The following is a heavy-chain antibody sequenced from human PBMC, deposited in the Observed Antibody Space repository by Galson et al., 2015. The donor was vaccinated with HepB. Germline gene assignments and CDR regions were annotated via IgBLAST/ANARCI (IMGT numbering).Heavy chain of an antibody. CDR3: ARTFYFDY. V-gene: IGHV3-30*19. Sequence: SLRLSCAASGFTFSTYGLHWVRQTPGKGLEWVAVLSSNEKNIYYADSVRGRFTISRDNSKDTLYLQMNSLRAEDTAVYYCARTFYFDYWGQGTPVTVSS. CDR1: GFTFSTYG. J-gene: IGHJ4*02. CDR2: LSSNEKNI.